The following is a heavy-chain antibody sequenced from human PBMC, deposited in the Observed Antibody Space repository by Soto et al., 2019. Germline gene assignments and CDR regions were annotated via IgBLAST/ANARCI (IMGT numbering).Heavy chain of an antibody. J-gene: IGHJ5*02. CDR3: VRSGTARLLRHSWFDT. D-gene: IGHD2-21*01. V-gene: IGHV3-21*01. CDR2: ITTSSAYI. Sequence: EVQLVESGGGLVKPGGSLRLSCAASGFTFNTYDMNWVRQAPGKGLEGVSSITTSSAYIYYADSLKGRITISRDNAKNSLFLQMYSLRAEDTAVYYCVRSGTARLLRHSWFDTWGQGTLVTVSS. CDR1: GFTFNTYD.